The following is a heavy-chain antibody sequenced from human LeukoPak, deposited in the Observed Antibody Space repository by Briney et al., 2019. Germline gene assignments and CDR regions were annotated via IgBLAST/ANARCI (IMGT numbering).Heavy chain of an antibody. CDR2: IYYTGNT. D-gene: IGHD3-10*01. CDR1: GGSISFYY. J-gene: IGHJ4*02. V-gene: IGHV4-59*08. Sequence: SETLSLTCTVSGGSISFYYWSWVRQSPGKGLEWIGYIYYTGNTNYNPSLKSRVTISVDTSKNHFSLNLTSVTAADTAVYYCARTGYGSGSYPSDYWGQGTLVTVSS. CDR3: ARTGYGSGSYPSDY.